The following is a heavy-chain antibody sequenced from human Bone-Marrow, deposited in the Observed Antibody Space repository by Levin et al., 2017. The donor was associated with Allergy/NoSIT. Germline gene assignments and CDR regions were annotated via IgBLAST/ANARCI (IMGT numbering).Heavy chain of an antibody. V-gene: IGHV3-11*01. D-gene: IGHD6-19*01. J-gene: IGHJ4*02. Sequence: TPGGSLRLSCAASGYSLSDYYMSWTRQAPGKGLEWVSYISSGGTTMYYADSVKGRFTISRDNAKNSLYLQMNSLRAEDTAVYYCVRDRGAVAPGYFDYWGQGALVTVSS. CDR3: VRDRGAVAPGYFDY. CDR1: GYSLSDYY. CDR2: ISSGGTTM.